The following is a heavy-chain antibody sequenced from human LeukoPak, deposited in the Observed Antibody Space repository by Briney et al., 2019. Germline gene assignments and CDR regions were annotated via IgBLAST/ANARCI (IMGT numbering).Heavy chain of an antibody. CDR3: ARSSNYYDSRSLIGY. CDR1: GYTFTSYG. CDR2: ISAYNGNT. Sequence: ASVKVSCKASGYTFTSYGISWVRQAPGQGLEWMGWISAYNGNTNYAQKLQGRVTMTTDTSTSTAYMELRSLRSDDTAVYYCARSSNYYDSRSLIGYWGQGTLVTVSS. D-gene: IGHD3-22*01. V-gene: IGHV1-18*01. J-gene: IGHJ4*02.